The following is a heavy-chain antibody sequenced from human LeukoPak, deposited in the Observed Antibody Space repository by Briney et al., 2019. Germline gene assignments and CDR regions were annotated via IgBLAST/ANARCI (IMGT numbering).Heavy chain of an antibody. CDR1: GYTFTSYR. D-gene: IGHD3-16*01. J-gene: IGHJ4*02. CDR2: IIPIFGTA. V-gene: IGHV1-69*06. CDR3: ARDPEAGKETLLGDY. Sequence: ASVKVSCKASGYTFTSYRISWVRQAPGQGLEWMGGIIPIFGTANYAQKFQGRVTITADKSTSTAYMELSGLRSEDTAVYYCARDPEAGKETLLGDYWGQGTLVTVSS.